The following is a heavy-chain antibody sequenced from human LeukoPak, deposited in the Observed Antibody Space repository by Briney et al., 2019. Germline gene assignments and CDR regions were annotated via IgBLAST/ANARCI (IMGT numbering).Heavy chain of an antibody. Sequence: ASAKVSCKASGYTFTSYGISWVRHAPGQRLEWMGWIIAYNGNTNYAQKLQGTVTMTTDTSTSTAYMELRSLRSDDTAVYYCARESDYYDSSGYYDFDYWGQGTLVTVSS. D-gene: IGHD3-22*01. CDR1: GYTFTSYG. CDR2: IIAYNGNT. CDR3: ARESDYYDSSGYYDFDY. J-gene: IGHJ4*02. V-gene: IGHV1-18*01.